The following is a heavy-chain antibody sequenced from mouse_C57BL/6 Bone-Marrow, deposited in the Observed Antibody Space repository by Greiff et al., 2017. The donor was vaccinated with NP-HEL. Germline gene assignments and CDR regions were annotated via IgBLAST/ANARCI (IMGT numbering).Heavy chain of an antibody. CDR3: ARQEGPYAMDY. CDR2: ISSGGSYP. CDR1: GFTFSSYG. V-gene: IGHV5-6*01. J-gene: IGHJ4*01. Sequence: EVHLVESGGDLVKPGGSLKLSCAASGFTFSSYGMSWVRQTPDKRLEWVATISSGGSYPYYPDSVQGRSTISRDNAKNTLYLQMSSVKSEDTAMYYCARQEGPYAMDYWGQGTSVTVSS.